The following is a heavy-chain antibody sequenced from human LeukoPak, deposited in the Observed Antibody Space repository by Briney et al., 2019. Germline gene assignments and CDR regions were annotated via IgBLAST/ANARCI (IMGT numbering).Heavy chain of an antibody. J-gene: IGHJ3*02. D-gene: IGHD2-21*02. CDR1: GYTFTGYY. V-gene: IGHV1-2*02. CDR2: INPNSGGT. CDR3: ARDLRYCGGDCYPIPFDAFDI. Sequence: ASVKVSCNASGYTFTGYYMHWVRQAPGQGLEWMGWINPNSGGTNYAQKFQGRVTMTRETSISTAYMGLSRLTSDDTAVYYCARDLRYCGGDCYPIPFDAFDIWGQGTMVTVSS.